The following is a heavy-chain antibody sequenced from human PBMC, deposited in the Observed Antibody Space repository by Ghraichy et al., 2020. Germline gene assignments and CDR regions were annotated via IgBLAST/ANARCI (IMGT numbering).Heavy chain of an antibody. J-gene: IGHJ6*02. CDR1: GFTFGDYA. CDR3: TRGEPYSSSSDYGMDV. CDR2: IRSKAYGGTT. V-gene: IGHV3-49*03. D-gene: IGHD6-6*01. Sequence: GGSLRLSCTASGFTFGDYAMSWFRQAPGKGLEWVGFIRSKAYGGTTEYAASVKGRFTISRDDSKSIAYLQMNSLKTEDTAVYYCTRGEPYSSSSDYGMDVWGQGTTVTVSS.